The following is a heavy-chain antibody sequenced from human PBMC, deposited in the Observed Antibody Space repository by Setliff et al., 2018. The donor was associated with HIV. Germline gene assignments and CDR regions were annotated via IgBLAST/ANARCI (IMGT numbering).Heavy chain of an antibody. CDR1: GGTFSSYA. J-gene: IGHJ4*02. Sequence: EASVKVSCKASGGTFSSYAITWVRQAPGQGLEWMGGIIPVSGTTKYAQKFQGRVTMTTDESTGTAYMELSSLRSEDTAVYYCATVAGVPYCRDTSCWGGYFDYWGQGTLVTVSS. CDR2: IIPVSGTT. D-gene: IGHD2-2*01. V-gene: IGHV1-69*05. CDR3: ATVAGVPYCRDTSCWGGYFDY.